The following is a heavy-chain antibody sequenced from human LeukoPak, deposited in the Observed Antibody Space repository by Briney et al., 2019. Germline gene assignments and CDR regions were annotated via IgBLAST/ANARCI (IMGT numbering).Heavy chain of an antibody. CDR3: ARGGSYYNEAFDI. V-gene: IGHV3-48*01. CDR1: EFTFSSYS. D-gene: IGHD1-26*01. CDR2: ISSSSSTI. Sequence: GGSLRLSCAASEFTFSSYSMNWVRQAPGKGLEWVSYISSSSSTIYYADSVKGRFSISRDNAKNSLYLQMNSLRAEDTAVYYCARGGSYYNEAFDIWGQGTMVTVPS. J-gene: IGHJ3*02.